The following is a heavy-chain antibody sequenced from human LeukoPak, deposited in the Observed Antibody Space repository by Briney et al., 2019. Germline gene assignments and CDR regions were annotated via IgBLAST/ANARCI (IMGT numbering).Heavy chain of an antibody. V-gene: IGHV3-21*01. D-gene: IGHD2-21*02. CDR2: ISSSSSYI. CDR1: GFTFSSYA. J-gene: IGHJ4*02. CDR3: ARVGSYCGGDCYLDY. Sequence: GRSLRLSCAASGFTFSSYAMHWVRQAPGKGLEWVSSISSSSSYIYYADSVKGRFTISRDNAKNSLYLQMNSLRAEDTAVYYCARVGSYCGGDCYLDYWGQGTLVTVSS.